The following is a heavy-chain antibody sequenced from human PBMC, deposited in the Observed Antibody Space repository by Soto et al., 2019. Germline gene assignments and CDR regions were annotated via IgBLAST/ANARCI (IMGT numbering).Heavy chain of an antibody. CDR1: GGSISSYY. J-gene: IGHJ5*02. Sequence: SETLSLTCTVSGGSISSYYWSWIRQPPGKGLEWIGYIYYSGSTNYNPSLKSRVTISVDTSKNQFSLKLSSVTAADTAVYYCAKLGYCSSTSCLLDWFDPWGQGTLVTVSS. D-gene: IGHD2-2*01. CDR2: IYYSGST. V-gene: IGHV4-59*08. CDR3: AKLGYCSSTSCLLDWFDP.